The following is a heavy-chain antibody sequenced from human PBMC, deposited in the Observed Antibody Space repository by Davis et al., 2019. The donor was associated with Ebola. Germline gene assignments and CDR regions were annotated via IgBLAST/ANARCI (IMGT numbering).Heavy chain of an antibody. CDR1: GGSFSGYY. CDR2: INHSGST. CDR3: ARDRDSSGWYWFDP. J-gene: IGHJ5*02. V-gene: IGHV4-34*01. D-gene: IGHD6-19*01. Sequence: GSLRLSCAVYGGSFSGYYWSWIRQPPGKGLEWIGEINHSGSTNYNPSLKSRVTISVDTSKNQFSLKLSSVTAADTAVYYCARDRDSSGWYWFDPWGQGTLVTVSS.